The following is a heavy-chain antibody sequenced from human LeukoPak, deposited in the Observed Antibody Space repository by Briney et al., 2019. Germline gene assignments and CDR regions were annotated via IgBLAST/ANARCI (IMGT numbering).Heavy chain of an antibody. J-gene: IGHJ4*02. V-gene: IGHV3-23*01. Sequence: GGSLRLSCAASGFTFSSYAMSWVRQAPGKGLEWVSAISGSGGSTYYADSVKGRFTISRDNSRDTLYLQMNSLRAEDTAVYYCANDFISGWYRDLGYWGQGTLVTFSS. CDR1: GFTFSSYA. CDR2: ISGSGGST. D-gene: IGHD6-19*01. CDR3: ANDFISGWYRDLGY.